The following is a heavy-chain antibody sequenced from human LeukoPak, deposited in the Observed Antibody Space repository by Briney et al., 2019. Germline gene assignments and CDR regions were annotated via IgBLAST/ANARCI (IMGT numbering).Heavy chain of an antibody. CDR3: ARIRRDGYNSIDY. V-gene: IGHV4-59*01. D-gene: IGHD5-24*01. CDR1: GGSISSYY. Sequence: SETLSLTCTVSGGSISSYYWSWIRQPPGKGLEWIGYIYYSGSTNYNPSLKSRVTISVDTSKNRFSLKLSSVTAADTAVYYCARIRRDGYNSIDYWGQGTLVTVSS. CDR2: IYYSGST. J-gene: IGHJ4*02.